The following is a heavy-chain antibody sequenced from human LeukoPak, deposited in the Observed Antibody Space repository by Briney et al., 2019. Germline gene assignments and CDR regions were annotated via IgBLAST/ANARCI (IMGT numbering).Heavy chain of an antibody. Sequence: GASVKVSCKASGYTFTNYAMNWVRQAPGQGPEWMGWINTNTGNPTYAQGFTGRFVFSLGTSVSTAYLQISSLKAEDTAVYYCARDHSSSWSNPNWFDPWGQGTLVTVSS. D-gene: IGHD6-13*01. CDR3: ARDHSSSWSNPNWFDP. J-gene: IGHJ5*02. CDR1: GYTFTNYA. V-gene: IGHV7-4-1*02. CDR2: INTNTGNP.